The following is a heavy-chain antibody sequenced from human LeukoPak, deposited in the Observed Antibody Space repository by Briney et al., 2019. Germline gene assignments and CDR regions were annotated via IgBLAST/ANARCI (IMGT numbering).Heavy chain of an antibody. J-gene: IGHJ4*02. V-gene: IGHV3-30*01. Sequence: GGSLRLSCAASGFTFSSYAIHWVRQAPGKGLEWVAVISYDGSNKYYADSVKGRFTISRDNSKNTLYLQINSPRGEDTAVYYCARDRSQRAYSYGPDGEWGQGTLVTVSS. CDR2: ISYDGSNK. CDR3: ARDRSQRAYSYGPDGE. D-gene: IGHD5-18*01. CDR1: GFTFSSYA.